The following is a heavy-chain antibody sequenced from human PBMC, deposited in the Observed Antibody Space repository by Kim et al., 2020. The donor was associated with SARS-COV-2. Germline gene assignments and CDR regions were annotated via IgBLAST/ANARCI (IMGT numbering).Heavy chain of an antibody. CDR3: AGTSGRGYVFG. CDR1: GGSFSDYS. V-gene: IGHV4-34*01. J-gene: IGHJ6*04. CDR2: VSHSGDT. D-gene: IGHD5-18*01. Sequence: SETLSLTCAVYGGSFSDYSWSWIRQSPEKGLEWIGEVSHSGDTNYNPSLSSRVTISVDTSKNQFSLKVNSVTAADMVVYFCAGTSGRGYVFGRGEGTTVTVSS.